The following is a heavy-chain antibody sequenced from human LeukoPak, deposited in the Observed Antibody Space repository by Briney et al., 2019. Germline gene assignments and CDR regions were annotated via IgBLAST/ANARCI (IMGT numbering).Heavy chain of an antibody. V-gene: IGHV1-2*02. D-gene: IGHD6-13*01. CDR2: INPNSGGT. Sequence: VSVKVSCKASGYTFTDYYIHWMRQAPGQGLEWIGWINPNSGGTNYAQRFQGRVTMARDTSIRTAYMEVSGLTYDDTAVFYCARFYSSTWQFDYWGQGTLVTVSS. J-gene: IGHJ4*02. CDR1: GYTFTDYY. CDR3: ARFYSSTWQFDY.